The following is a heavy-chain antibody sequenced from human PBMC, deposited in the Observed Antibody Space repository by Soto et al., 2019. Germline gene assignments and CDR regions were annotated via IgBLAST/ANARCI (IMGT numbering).Heavy chain of an antibody. V-gene: IGHV4-31*03. D-gene: IGHD3-10*01. CDR3: ARAEVLNYGSGSYWTAPRFRQNWFDP. J-gene: IGHJ5*02. CDR2: IYYSGST. Sequence: QVQLQESGPGLVKPSQTLSLTCTVSGGSISSGGYYWSWIRQHPGKGLEWIGYIYYSGSTYYNPSLKSRVTISVDTSKNQFSLKLSSVTAADTAVYYCARAEVLNYGSGSYWTAPRFRQNWFDPWGQGTLVTVSS. CDR1: GGSISSGGYY.